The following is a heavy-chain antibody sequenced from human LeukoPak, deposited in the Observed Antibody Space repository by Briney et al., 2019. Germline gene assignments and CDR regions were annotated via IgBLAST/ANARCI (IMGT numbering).Heavy chain of an antibody. CDR3: AGSEYCTNGVCYPYYYYYYMDV. CDR2: IIPIFGTA. J-gene: IGHJ6*03. CDR1: GGTFSSYA. Sequence: SVKVSCKASGGTFSSYAISWVRQAPGQGLEWMGGIIPIFGTANYAQKFQGRVTITADKSTSTAYMELSSLRSEDMAVYYCAGSEYCTNGVCYPYYYYYYMDVWGKGTTVTVSS. D-gene: IGHD2-8*01. V-gene: IGHV1-69*06.